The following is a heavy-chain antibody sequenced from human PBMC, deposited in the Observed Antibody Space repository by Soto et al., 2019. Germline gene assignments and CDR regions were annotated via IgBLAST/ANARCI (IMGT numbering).Heavy chain of an antibody. D-gene: IGHD5-12*01. CDR1: GYTLTELS. J-gene: IGHJ4*02. CDR2: FDPEDGET. Sequence: GASVKVSCKVSGYTLTELSIHWVRQAPGKGLEWMGGFDPEDGETIYAQKFQGRVTMTEDTSTDTAYMELSSLRSEDTAVYYCATIKYSGYDNYFDYWGQGTLVTVSS. V-gene: IGHV1-24*01. CDR3: ATIKYSGYDNYFDY.